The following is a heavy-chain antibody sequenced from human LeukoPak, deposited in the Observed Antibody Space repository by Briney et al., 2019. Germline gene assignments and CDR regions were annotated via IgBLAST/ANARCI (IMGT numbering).Heavy chain of an antibody. D-gene: IGHD3-3*01. Sequence: SETLSLTCTVSGGSISSYYWSWIRQPPGKGLEWIGYIYYSGSTNYNPSLKSRVTISVNTSKNQFSLKLSSVTAADTAVYYCAGDNFDFWSGYPDRWGQGTLVTVSS. V-gene: IGHV4-59*01. CDR2: IYYSGST. CDR3: AGDNFDFWSGYPDR. J-gene: IGHJ4*02. CDR1: GGSISSYY.